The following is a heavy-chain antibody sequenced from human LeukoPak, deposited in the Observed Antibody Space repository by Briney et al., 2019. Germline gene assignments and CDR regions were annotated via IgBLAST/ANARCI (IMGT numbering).Heavy chain of an antibody. J-gene: IGHJ4*02. V-gene: IGHV3-7*01. CDR3: ARHLSGVTGYTYGRGIDY. CDR1: GFTFSSHW. Sequence: GGSLRLSCAASGFTFSSHWMSWVRQAPGKGLEWVANIKKDGSEKYYVDSVKGRFTISRDNAKTSLYLHMNSLRAEDTAVYYCARHLSGVTGYTYGRGIDYWGQGTLVTVSS. D-gene: IGHD5-18*01. CDR2: IKKDGSEK.